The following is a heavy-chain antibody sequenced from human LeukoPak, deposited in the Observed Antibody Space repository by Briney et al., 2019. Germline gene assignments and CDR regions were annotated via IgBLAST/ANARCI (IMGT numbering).Heavy chain of an antibody. Sequence: KPSETLSLTCTVSGDSISTYYWTWIRQPPGKGLEWLGYIYYSGRTNYNPSLKSRVTISVDTSKNQFSLKLSSVTAADTAVYYCASGNYYGSGSYAFDIWGQGTMVTVSS. CDR2: IYYSGRT. J-gene: IGHJ3*02. D-gene: IGHD3-10*01. CDR3: ASGNYYGSGSYAFDI. V-gene: IGHV4-59*12. CDR1: GDSISTYY.